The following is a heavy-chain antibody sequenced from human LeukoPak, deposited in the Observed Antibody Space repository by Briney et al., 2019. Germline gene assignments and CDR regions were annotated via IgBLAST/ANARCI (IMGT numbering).Heavy chain of an antibody. Sequence: GGSLRLSCAASGFTFSDYYMSWIRQAPGKGLEWVSYISSSGSSIYYADSVKGRVTISMDNAKTSLYLQMNSLRAEDTAVYYCARVSKRYFDWLLSQGWFDPWGQGTLVTVSS. CDR1: GFTFSDYY. V-gene: IGHV3-11*01. CDR2: ISSSGSSI. D-gene: IGHD3-9*01. CDR3: ARVSKRYFDWLLSQGWFDP. J-gene: IGHJ5*02.